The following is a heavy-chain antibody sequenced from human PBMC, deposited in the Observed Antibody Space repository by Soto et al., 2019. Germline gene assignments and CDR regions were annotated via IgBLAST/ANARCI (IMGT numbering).Heavy chain of an antibody. V-gene: IGHV1-46*01. J-gene: IGHJ5*02. Sequence: QEKLVQSGAEVKEPGASVKVSCKASGYTFINYYIHWVRQAPGQGLEWMAIINPMGGSTNYAQELQGRVTLTSDTSTSTVYMELSSLRFEDTALFYCARDLAAGDLWGQGTLVTVSS. CDR1: GYTFINYY. CDR2: INPMGGST. D-gene: IGHD6-13*01. CDR3: ARDLAAGDL.